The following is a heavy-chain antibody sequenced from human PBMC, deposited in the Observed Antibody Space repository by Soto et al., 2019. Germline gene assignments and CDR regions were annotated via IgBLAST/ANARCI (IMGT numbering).Heavy chain of an antibody. CDR3: AKLQGSGTYYDEDF. Sequence: QVQLVQSGTEVKKPGSSVKVSCTASGGPSNNFAISWVRQAPGQGLAWMGGIIPIVGTANYAQKFQGRVTITADQSTRTAYMELRSLRSVDTAIYYCAKLQGSGTYYDEDFWGQGTMVTVS. V-gene: IGHV1-69*01. CDR1: GGPSNNFA. CDR2: IIPIVGTA. D-gene: IGHD3-10*01. J-gene: IGHJ4*02.